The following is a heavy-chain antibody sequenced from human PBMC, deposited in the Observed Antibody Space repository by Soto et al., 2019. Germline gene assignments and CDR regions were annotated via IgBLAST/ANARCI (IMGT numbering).Heavy chain of an antibody. J-gene: IGHJ4*02. CDR2: LDYSGST. D-gene: IGHD5-18*01. Sequence: SQTLSPTCTVSGRSISSISHHWGWIRQPPGKGLESIGTLDYSGSTYYNPSLKSRVTISVDTSKHQFSLRLTSVTAADTAVYYCERQSSGYSVEVDSWGQGTLVTVSS. CDR3: ERQSSGYSVEVDS. V-gene: IGHV4-39*01. CDR1: GRSISSISHH.